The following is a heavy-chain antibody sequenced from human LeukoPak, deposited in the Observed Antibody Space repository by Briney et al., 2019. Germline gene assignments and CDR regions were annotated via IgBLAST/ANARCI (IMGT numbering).Heavy chain of an antibody. CDR1: RYTFTRYG. CDR3: ASSEWQVAWFVP. J-gene: IGHJ5*02. D-gene: IGHD6-19*01. V-gene: IGHV1-18*03. CDR2: ISAYNGNT. Sequence: ASVKLSCKASRYTFTRYGISWGRQAPGQGLGWMGWISAYNGNTNYAQKLQGRVTMTTDTSTSTAYMELRSLRSDGMAVYDCASSEWQVAWFVPWGQGTLVTVSS.